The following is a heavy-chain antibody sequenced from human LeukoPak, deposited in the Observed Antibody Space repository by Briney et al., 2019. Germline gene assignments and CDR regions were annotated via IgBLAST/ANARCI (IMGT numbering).Heavy chain of an antibody. V-gene: IGHV1-69*13. CDR1: GGTFSKYT. CDR2: ITPLFGTA. Sequence: SVKVSCKASGGTFSKYTISWVRQRPGQGLEWMGGITPLFGTANYAQKFQGRVTITADESASTAYMELSSLRSEDTAVYYCARDPIAVAGTEVDYWGQGTLVTVSS. J-gene: IGHJ4*02. CDR3: ARDPIAVAGTEVDY. D-gene: IGHD6-19*01.